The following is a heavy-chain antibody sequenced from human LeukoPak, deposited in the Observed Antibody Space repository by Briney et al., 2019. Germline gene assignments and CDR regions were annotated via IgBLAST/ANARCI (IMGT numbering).Heavy chain of an antibody. J-gene: IGHJ6*02. CDR3: ARGRGRYFDWLLAPFYYYYGMDV. V-gene: IGHV1-8*01. D-gene: IGHD3-9*01. CDR1: GYTFTSYD. CDR2: MNPNSGNT. Sequence: GASVKVSCKASGYTFTSYDINWVRQATGQGLEWMGWMNPNSGNTGYAQKFQGRATMTRNTSISTAYMELSSLRSEDTAVYYCARGRGRYFDWLLAPFYYYYGMDVWGQGTTVTVSS.